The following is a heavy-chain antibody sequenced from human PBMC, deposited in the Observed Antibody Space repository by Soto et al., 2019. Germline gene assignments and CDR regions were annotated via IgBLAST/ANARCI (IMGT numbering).Heavy chain of an antibody. CDR2: ISGTGRVT. V-gene: IGHV3-23*01. CDR3: AKDVHYDIVTGIEYFHH. J-gene: IGHJ1*01. D-gene: IGHD3-9*01. Sequence: EVQLLESGGGLVQPGGSLKLSCAASEFTFSSYAMSWVRQAPGKGLEWVSGISGTGRVTNYAESVKGRFTISRDNPKSTLFLQMNSLRPEDTAVYYCAKDVHYDIVTGIEYFHHWGQGTLVTVSS. CDR1: EFTFSSYA.